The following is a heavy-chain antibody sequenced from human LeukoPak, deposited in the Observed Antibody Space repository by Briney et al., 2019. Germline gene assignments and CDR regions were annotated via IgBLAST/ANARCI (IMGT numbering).Heavy chain of an antibody. D-gene: IGHD1-26*01. J-gene: IGHJ4*02. CDR3: AADSGSYLLGY. V-gene: IGHV3-33*01. CDR2: IWYDGSNK. CDR1: GFTFSSYG. Sequence: PGGSLRLSCAASGFTFSSYGMHWVRQAPGKGLEWVAVIWYDGSNKYYADSAKGRFTISRDNSKNTLYLQMNSLRAEDTAVYYCAADSGSYLLGYWGQGTLVTVSS.